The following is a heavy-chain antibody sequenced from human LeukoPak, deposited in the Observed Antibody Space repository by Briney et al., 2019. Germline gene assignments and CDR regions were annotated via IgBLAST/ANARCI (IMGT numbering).Heavy chain of an antibody. CDR3: ARTERPARYEAILSHMDV. V-gene: IGHV3-30-3*01. J-gene: IGHJ6*03. Sequence: GGSLRLSCAASGFTFSSYAMSWVRQAPGKGLEWVAVISYDGSNKYYADSVKGRFTISRDNSKNTLYLQMSSLRAEDTAVYYCARTERPARYEAILSHMDVWGKGTTVTVSS. CDR1: GFTFSSYA. D-gene: IGHD3-3*01. CDR2: ISYDGSNK.